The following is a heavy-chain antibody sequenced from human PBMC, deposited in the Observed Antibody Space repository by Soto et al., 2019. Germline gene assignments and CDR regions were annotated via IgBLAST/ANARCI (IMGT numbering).Heavy chain of an antibody. CDR3: ARYSGSYSRHSDY. V-gene: IGHV3-72*01. Sequence: EVLLVESGGGLVQPGGSLRLSCAASGFIFSDHYMDWVRQASGKGLEWVARIRNKANSHSTEYAASVEGRFTISRDDSKNSLYLQMNSLKTEDTAVYYCARYSGSYSRHSDYWGQGTLVTISS. D-gene: IGHD1-26*01. CDR2: IRNKANSHST. J-gene: IGHJ4*02. CDR1: GFIFSDHY.